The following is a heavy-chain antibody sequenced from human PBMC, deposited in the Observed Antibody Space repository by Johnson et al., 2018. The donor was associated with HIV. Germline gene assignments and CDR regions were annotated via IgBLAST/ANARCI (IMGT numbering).Heavy chain of an antibody. CDR2: ISWNGGRT. D-gene: IGHD2-15*01. Sequence: EVQLVESGGGLVQPGRSLRLSCAASGFKFDNSGMHWVRQAPGKGLAWVAGISWNGGRTDYADSVKGRLTISRDNVKNSLYLQMDSLRTEDTALYHCARAPGGSPRAAFDIWGQGTMVTVSS. J-gene: IGHJ3*02. CDR3: ARAPGGSPRAAFDI. CDR1: GFKFDNSG. V-gene: IGHV3-9*01.